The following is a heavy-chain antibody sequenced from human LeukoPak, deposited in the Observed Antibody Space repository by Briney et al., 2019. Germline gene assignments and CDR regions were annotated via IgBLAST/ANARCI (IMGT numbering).Heavy chain of an antibody. J-gene: IGHJ4*02. CDR3: ARDLDPNYYGSGSYYNPLLYY. V-gene: IGHV1-69*13. CDR2: IIPIFGTA. D-gene: IGHD3-10*01. Sequence: ASVKVSCKASGGTFSSYAISWVRQAPGQGLEWMGGIIPIFGTANYAQKFQGRVTITADESTSTAYMELSSLRPEDTAVYYCARDLDPNYYGSGSYYNPLLYYWGQGTLVTVSS. CDR1: GGTFSSYA.